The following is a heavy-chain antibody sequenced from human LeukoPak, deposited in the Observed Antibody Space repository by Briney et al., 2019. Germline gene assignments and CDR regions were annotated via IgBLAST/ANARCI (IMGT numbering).Heavy chain of an antibody. Sequence: GGSLRLSCAASGFTFSSYWMSWVRQAPGKGLEWVANIKQDGSEKYYVDSVKGRFTISRDNAKNSLYLQMNSLRAEDTAVYYCARDPSEYYYDSSGQRGSFYYWGQGTLVTVSS. CDR2: IKQDGSEK. J-gene: IGHJ4*02. CDR3: ARDPSEYYYDSSGQRGSFYY. V-gene: IGHV3-7*05. D-gene: IGHD3-22*01. CDR1: GFTFSSYW.